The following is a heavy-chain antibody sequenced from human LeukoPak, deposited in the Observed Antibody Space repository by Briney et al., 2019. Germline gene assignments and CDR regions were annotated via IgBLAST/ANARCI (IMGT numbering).Heavy chain of an antibody. J-gene: IGHJ3*02. CDR3: ARRNDFDI. CDR1: GGSISGDH. CDR2: IYYSGNT. V-gene: IGHV4-59*08. Sequence: SETLSLTCTVSGGSISGDHWNRIRQPPGKGLEWIGYIYYSGNTNYNPSLKSRVTISVDTSKNQFSLKLSSVTAADTAVYYFARRNDFDIWGQGTMVTVSS.